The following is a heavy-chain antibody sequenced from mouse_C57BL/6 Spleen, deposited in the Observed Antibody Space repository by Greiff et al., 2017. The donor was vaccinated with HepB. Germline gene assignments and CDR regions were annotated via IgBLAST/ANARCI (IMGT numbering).Heavy chain of an antibody. CDR2: IYPGSGNT. CDR3: ATPYYYGKDYAMDY. CDR1: GYTFTDYY. Sequence: QVQLQQSGAELVRPGASVKLSCKASGYTFTDYYINWVKQRPGQGLEWIARIYPGSGNTYYNEKFKGKATLTAEKSSSTAYMQLSSLTSEDSAVYFCATPYYYGKDYAMDYWGQGTSVTVSS. D-gene: IGHD1-1*01. J-gene: IGHJ4*01. V-gene: IGHV1-76*01.